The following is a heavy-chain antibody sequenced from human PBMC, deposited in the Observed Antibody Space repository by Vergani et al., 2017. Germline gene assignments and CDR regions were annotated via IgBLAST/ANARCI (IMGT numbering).Heavy chain of an antibody. Sequence: QVQLVQSGAEVKKPGSSVKVSCKASGGTFSSYTISWVRQAPGQGLEWMGRIIPILGIANYAQKFQGRVTITADKSTSTAYMELSSLRSEDTAVYYCASRPDSGYGRDYWGQGTLVTVSS. CDR1: GGTFSSYT. CDR3: ASRPDSGYGRDY. D-gene: IGHD5-12*01. V-gene: IGHV1-69*02. J-gene: IGHJ4*02. CDR2: IIPILGIA.